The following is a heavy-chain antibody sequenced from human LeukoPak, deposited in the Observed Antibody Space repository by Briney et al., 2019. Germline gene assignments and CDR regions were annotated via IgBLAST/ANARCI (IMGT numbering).Heavy chain of an antibody. CDR2: IYPDDSDT. V-gene: IGHV5-51*01. CDR3: ATRAYGFTSRGGFGYYYYYMDV. CDR1: GYSFTSYW. J-gene: IGHJ6*03. D-gene: IGHD3/OR15-3a*01. Sequence: GESLKISCKGSGYSFTSYWIGWVRQMPGKGLEWMGIIYPDDSDTRYSPSFQGQVTISADKSISTAYLQWSSLKASDTAMYYCATRAYGFTSRGGFGYYYYYMDVWGKGTTVTVSS.